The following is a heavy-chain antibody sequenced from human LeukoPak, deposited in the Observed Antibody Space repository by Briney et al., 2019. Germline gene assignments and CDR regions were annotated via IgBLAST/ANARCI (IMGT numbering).Heavy chain of an antibody. CDR2: ISGSGGST. V-gene: IGHV3-23*01. J-gene: IGHJ6*02. CDR3: AKGRPATGFYYYGMDV. D-gene: IGHD2-15*01. CDR1: GFTFSSYA. Sequence: GASLRLSCAASGFTFSSYAMSWVRQAPGKGLEWVSAISGSGGSTYYADSVKGRFTISRDNSKDTLYLQTNSLRAEDTAVYYCAKGRPATGFYYYGMDVWGQGTTVTVSS.